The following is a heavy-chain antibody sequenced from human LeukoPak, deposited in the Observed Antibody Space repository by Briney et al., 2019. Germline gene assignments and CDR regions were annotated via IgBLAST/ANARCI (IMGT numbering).Heavy chain of an antibody. CDR3: AKGLGWGLDY. D-gene: IGHD2-21*02. CDR1: GFTFSSYA. J-gene: IGHJ4*02. CDR2: ISGSGGST. Sequence: LGGSLSLSCAASGFTFSSYAMSWVRQAPGKGLEWVSAISGSGGSTYYADSVKGRFTISRDNSKNTLYLQMNSLRAEDTAVYYCAKGLGWGLDYWGQGTLVTVSS. V-gene: IGHV3-23*01.